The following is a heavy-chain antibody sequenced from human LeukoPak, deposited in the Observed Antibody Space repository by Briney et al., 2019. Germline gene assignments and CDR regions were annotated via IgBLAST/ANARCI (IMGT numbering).Heavy chain of an antibody. CDR2: ISYDGSNK. Sequence: GRSLRLSCAASGFTFSSYAMHWVRQAPGKGLEWVAVISYDGSNKYYADSVKGRFTISRDNSKNTLYLQMNSLRAEDTAVYYCAGEDPYGSGSYFDYWGQGTLVTVSS. CDR1: GFTFSSYA. J-gene: IGHJ4*02. CDR3: AGEDPYGSGSYFDY. D-gene: IGHD3-10*01. V-gene: IGHV3-30*04.